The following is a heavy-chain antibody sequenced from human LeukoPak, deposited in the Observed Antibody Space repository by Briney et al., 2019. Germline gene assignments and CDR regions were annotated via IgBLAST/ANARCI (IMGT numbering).Heavy chain of an antibody. V-gene: IGHV5-51*01. D-gene: IGHD2/OR15-2a*01. CDR2: IYPGDSDT. Sequence: GESLKISCKGSGYNFTTSWIGWVRQMPGKGLEWMGIIYPGDSDTRYSPSFHGQVTILADKSISTAYLHWSSLKASDTARYYCARHSMDAPSDYWGQGTLVTVSS. J-gene: IGHJ4*02. CDR3: ARHSMDAPSDY. CDR1: GYNFTTSW.